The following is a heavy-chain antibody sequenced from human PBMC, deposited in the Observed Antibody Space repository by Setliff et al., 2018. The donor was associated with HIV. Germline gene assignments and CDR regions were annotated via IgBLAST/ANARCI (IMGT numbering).Heavy chain of an antibody. V-gene: IGHV4-4*07. Sequence: PSETLSLTCTVSGGSINSYWWSWFRQPAGKGLEWIGRISSSGSPNYNPSLESRVTMSVDTSKNQFSLKLRSVTATDTAVYSCARSRRCGSDCYFDYSGQGTLVTVSS. CDR1: GGSINSYW. J-gene: IGHJ4*02. CDR2: ISSSGSP. D-gene: IGHD2-21*02. CDR3: ARSRRCGSDCYFDY.